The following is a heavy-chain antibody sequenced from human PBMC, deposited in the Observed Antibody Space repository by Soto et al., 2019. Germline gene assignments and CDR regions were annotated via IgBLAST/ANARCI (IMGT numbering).Heavy chain of an antibody. CDR3: VHSHYGSGSFDY. CDR2: VGSTASYV. J-gene: IGHJ4*02. CDR1: GFSFSSDN. D-gene: IGHD3-10*01. V-gene: IGHV3-21*01. Sequence: MLGGSLRLSCAASGFSFSSDNMHWVRQAPGKGLEWVSSVGSTASYVVYADSVKGRFTISRDNANSSLYLQMNSLRAEDTAVYYCVHSHYGSGSFDYWGQGTLVTVSS.